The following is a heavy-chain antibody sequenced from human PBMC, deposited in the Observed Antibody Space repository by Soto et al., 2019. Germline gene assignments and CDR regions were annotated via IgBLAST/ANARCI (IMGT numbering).Heavy chain of an antibody. D-gene: IGHD2-15*01. Sequence: EVQLVESAGGLVKPGGSLRLSCVAAGFSFNEAWMNWVRQAPGEGLVWVGRIKTSAGGGATDYAAPVQGRFTISRDDSKTALYLHMNSLRTEDTAIYYCTTGSVEGIWGQGTTVTVSS. CDR2: IKTSAGGGAT. V-gene: IGHV3-15*07. J-gene: IGHJ6*02. CDR3: TTGSVEGI. CDR1: GFSFNEAW.